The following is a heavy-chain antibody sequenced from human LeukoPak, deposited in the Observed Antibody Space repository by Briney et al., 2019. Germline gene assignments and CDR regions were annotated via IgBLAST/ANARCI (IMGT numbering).Heavy chain of an antibody. D-gene: IGHD2-15*01. CDR1: GGSISSSSYY. V-gene: IGHV4-39*01. CDR3: ARQRYCSGGSCYHSLFFDY. Sequence: PSETLSLTCTVSGGSISSSSYYWGWIRQPPGKGLEWIGSIYYSGSTYYNPSLKSRVTISVDTSKNQFSLKLSSVTAADTAVYYCARQRYCSGGSCYHSLFFDYWGQGTLVTVSS. J-gene: IGHJ4*02. CDR2: IYYSGST.